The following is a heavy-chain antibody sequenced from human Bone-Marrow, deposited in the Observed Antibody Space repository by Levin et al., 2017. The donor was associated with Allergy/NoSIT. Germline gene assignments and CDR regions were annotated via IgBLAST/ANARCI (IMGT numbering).Heavy chain of an antibody. CDR1: GFTFSSYA. Sequence: SCAASGFTFSSYAMSWVRQAPGKGLEWVSYISGSGGSTDYADSVKGRFTISRDNSKNTLYLQMNSLRGEDTAFYHCAKDRKALNGFDYWGQGPLVTVSS. V-gene: IGHV3-23*01. D-gene: IGHD2-8*01. J-gene: IGHJ4*02. CDR3: AKDRKALNGFDY. CDR2: ISGSGGST.